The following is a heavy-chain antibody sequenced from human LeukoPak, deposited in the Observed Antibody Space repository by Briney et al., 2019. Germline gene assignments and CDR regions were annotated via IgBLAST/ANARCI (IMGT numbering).Heavy chain of an antibody. CDR1: GYTFTSYG. V-gene: IGHV1-18*01. J-gene: IGHJ5*02. D-gene: IGHD3-10*01. Sequence: ASVKVSCKASGYTFTSYGISWVRQAPGQGLEWMGWISAYNGNTNYAQKLQGRVTMTTDTSTSTAYMELRSLRSDDTAVYYCARDDVLLWFGELSPSRYWFDPWSQGTLVTVSS. CDR3: ARDDVLLWFGELSPSRYWFDP. CDR2: ISAYNGNT.